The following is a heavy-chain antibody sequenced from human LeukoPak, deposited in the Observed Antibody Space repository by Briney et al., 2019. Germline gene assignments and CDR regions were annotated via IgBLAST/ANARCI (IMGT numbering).Heavy chain of an antibody. V-gene: IGHV3-21*01. CDR2: ISSGGSYI. CDR1: EFTFSTYT. J-gene: IGHJ5*02. Sequence: GGSLRLSCAASEFTFSTYTMNWVRQAPGKGLEWVSSISSGGSYIYYADSVKGRFTISRDNAKNSLYLQMNSLRAEDTAVYYCANGRQGDWFDPWGQGTLVIVSS. CDR3: ANGRQGDWFDP.